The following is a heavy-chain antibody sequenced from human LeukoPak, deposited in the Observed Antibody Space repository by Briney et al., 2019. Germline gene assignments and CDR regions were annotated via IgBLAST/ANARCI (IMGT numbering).Heavy chain of an antibody. CDR3: AKDGTLLWFRYRFDY. CDR1: GGSFSGYY. D-gene: IGHD3-10*01. CDR2: ISGNGGST. Sequence: ETLSLTCAVYGGSFSGYYWSWIRQPPGKGLEWVSAISGNGGSTYYADSVKGRFTISRDNSKNTLYLQMNSLRAEDTAVYYCAKDGTLLWFRYRFDYWGQGTLVTVSS. J-gene: IGHJ4*02. V-gene: IGHV3-23*01.